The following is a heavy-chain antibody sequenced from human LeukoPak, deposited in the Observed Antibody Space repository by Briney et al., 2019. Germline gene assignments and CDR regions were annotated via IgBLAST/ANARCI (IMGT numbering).Heavy chain of an antibody. CDR3: ARGRTTMVRDNWFDP. CDR1: GGSFSGYY. V-gene: IGHV4-34*01. CDR2: INHSGST. Sequence: SETLSLTCAVYGGSFSGYYWSWIRRPPGKGLEWIGEINHSGSTNYNPSLKSRVTISVDTSKNQFSLKLTSVTATDTAVYYCARGRTTMVRDNWFDPWGQGTLVTVSS. J-gene: IGHJ5*02. D-gene: IGHD3-10*01.